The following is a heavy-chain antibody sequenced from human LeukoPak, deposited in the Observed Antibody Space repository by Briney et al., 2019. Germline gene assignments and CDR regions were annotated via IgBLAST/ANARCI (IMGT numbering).Heavy chain of an antibody. CDR1: GFTFSSYS. J-gene: IGHJ4*02. V-gene: IGHV3-21*01. D-gene: IGHD1-26*01. Sequence: PGGSLRLSCVASGFTFSSYSMNWVRQAPGKGLEWVSSISSSSSYIYYADSVKGRFTISRDNAKNSLYLQMNSLRAEDTAVYYCARDEWELPDYWGQGTLVTVSS. CDR3: ARDEWELPDY. CDR2: ISSSSSYI.